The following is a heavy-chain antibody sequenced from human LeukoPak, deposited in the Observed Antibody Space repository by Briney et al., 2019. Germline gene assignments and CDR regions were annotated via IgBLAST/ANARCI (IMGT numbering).Heavy chain of an antibody. CDR2: IYTSGST. D-gene: IGHD2-2*01. CDR1: GGSISSYY. CDR3: AREGYQLLSDNWFDP. Sequence: SETLSLTCTVSGGSISSYYWSWIRQPAGKGLEWIGRIYTSGSTNYNPSLKSRVTMSVDTSKNQFSLKLSSVTAADTAVYYCAREGYQLLSDNWFDPWGQGTLVTVSS. J-gene: IGHJ5*02. V-gene: IGHV4-4*07.